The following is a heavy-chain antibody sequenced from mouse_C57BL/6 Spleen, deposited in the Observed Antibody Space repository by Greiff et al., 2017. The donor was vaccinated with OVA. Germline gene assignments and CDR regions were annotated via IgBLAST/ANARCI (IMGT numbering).Heavy chain of an antibody. J-gene: IGHJ4*01. D-gene: IGHD2-2*01. V-gene: IGHV3-6*01. Sequence: EVHLVESGPGLVKPSQSLSLTCSVPGYSITSCYYWNWIRQFPGNKLEWMGYISYDGSNNYNPSLKNRISITRDASKKQFFLKLNSVTTEDTATYYCARDGGYDGGYYAMDDWGQGTSVTVSS. CDR2: ISYDGSN. CDR3: ARDGGYDGGYYAMDD. CDR1: GYSITSCYY.